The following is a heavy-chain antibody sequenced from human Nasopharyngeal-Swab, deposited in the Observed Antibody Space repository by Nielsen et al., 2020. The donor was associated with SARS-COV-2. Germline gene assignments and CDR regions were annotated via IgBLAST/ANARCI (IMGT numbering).Heavy chain of an antibody. CDR3: ARTYSGSYYPNFDY. J-gene: IGHJ4*02. CDR1: GGSISSNY. Sequence: SETLSLTCTVSGGSISSNYWSWLRQPPGKELEWIGYIHSRGGTNYNPSLKSRLSISLDTSTDQFSLKLSSVTAADTAVYYCARTYSGSYYPNFDYWGQGTLVTVSS. V-gene: IGHV4-59*13. CDR2: IHSRGGT. D-gene: IGHD1-26*01.